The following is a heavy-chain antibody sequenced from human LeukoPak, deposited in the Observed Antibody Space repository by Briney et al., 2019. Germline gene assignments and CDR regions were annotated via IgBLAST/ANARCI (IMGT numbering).Heavy chain of an antibody. CDR3: ARNLAVGYSSWFDALDV. J-gene: IGHJ3*01. D-gene: IGHD6-13*01. Sequence: SETLSLTCSVSGGSLSNYYWTWIRQSPGKGLEWIGNIYYSGSTNYNSSLKSRVTISGGPSKDQFSWKLSSVTAADTAVYYCARNLAVGYSSWFDALDVWGQGTMVTVSS. CDR2: IYYSGST. CDR1: GGSLSNYY. V-gene: IGHV4-59*08.